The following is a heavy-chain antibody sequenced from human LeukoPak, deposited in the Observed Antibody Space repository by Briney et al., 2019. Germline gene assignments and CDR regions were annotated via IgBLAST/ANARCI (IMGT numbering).Heavy chain of an antibody. Sequence: ASVKVSCKASGYTFTSYDISWVRQAPGQGLEWMGGFDPEDGETIYAQKFQGRVTMTEDTSTDTAYMELSSLRSEDTAVYYCATWSLLAVADFDYWGQGTLVTVSS. CDR2: FDPEDGET. V-gene: IGHV1-24*01. CDR1: GYTFTSYD. D-gene: IGHD6-19*01. J-gene: IGHJ4*02. CDR3: ATWSLLAVADFDY.